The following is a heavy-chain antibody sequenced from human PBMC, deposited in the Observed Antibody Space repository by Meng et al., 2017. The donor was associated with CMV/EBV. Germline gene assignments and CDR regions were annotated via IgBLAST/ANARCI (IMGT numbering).Heavy chain of an antibody. CDR1: GFTFSSYS. J-gene: IGHJ4*02. CDR3: ARDGGYCTNGVCYPDH. V-gene: IGHV3-48*04. CDR2: ISSSSSTI. Sequence: GGSLRLSCAASGFTFSSYSMNWVRQAPGKGLEWVSYISSSSSTIYYADSVKGRFTISRDNAKNSLYLQMNSLRAEDTAVYYCARDGGYCTNGVCYPDHWGQGTLVTVSS. D-gene: IGHD2-8*01.